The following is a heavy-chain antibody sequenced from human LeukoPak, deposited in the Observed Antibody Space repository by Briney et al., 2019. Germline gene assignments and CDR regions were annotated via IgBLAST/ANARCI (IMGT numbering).Heavy chain of an antibody. CDR2: ISGSGGST. V-gene: IGHV3-23*01. Sequence: EGSLRLSCAASGFTFSSYAMSWVRQAPGKGLEWVSAISGSGGSTYYADSVKGRFTISRDNSKNTLYLQMNSLRAEDTAVYYCAKEGANYYGSGSYPWYFDYWGQGTLVTVSS. J-gene: IGHJ4*02. D-gene: IGHD3-10*01. CDR3: AKEGANYYGSGSYPWYFDY. CDR1: GFTFSSYA.